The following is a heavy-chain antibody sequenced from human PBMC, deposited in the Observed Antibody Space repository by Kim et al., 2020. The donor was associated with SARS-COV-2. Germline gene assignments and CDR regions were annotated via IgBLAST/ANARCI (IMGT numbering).Heavy chain of an antibody. V-gene: IGHV4-31*02. J-gene: IGHJ4*02. D-gene: IGHD3-16*01. Sequence: NPSLKGRVTISVDTSKSQFSLKLSSVTAADTAVYYCAREGGESLDPYFDYWGQGTLVTVSS. CDR3: AREGGESLDPYFDY.